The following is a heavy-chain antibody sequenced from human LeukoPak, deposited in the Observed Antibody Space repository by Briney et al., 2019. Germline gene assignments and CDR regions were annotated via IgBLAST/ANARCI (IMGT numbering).Heavy chain of an antibody. CDR2: IYYYGGA. CDR3: ATHKEGSYFES. J-gene: IGHJ4*02. CDR1: GGSITGSPDY. D-gene: IGHD3-10*01. Sequence: SETLSLSCSVSGGSITGSPDYWGWIRQSPETGFEWIGSIYYYGGAYYRPSLISRATISIDTSTNQISLKLTSVTATDTGVYYCATHKEGSYFESWGQGTLVTVSS. V-gene: IGHV4-39*01.